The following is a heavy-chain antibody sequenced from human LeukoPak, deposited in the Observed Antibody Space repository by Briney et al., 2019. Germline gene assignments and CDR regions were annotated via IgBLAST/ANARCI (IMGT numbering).Heavy chain of an antibody. CDR3: ARLSNTMIYHLDY. D-gene: IGHD3-22*01. V-gene: IGHV5-51*01. CDR1: GYSFTTYW. CDR2: IYPGDSDT. Sequence: GESLKISCKGSGYSFTTYWIGWVRQMPGKGLEWMGIIYPGDSDTRYSPSFQGQVPIPADQSINTAYLQWSSLKASHTAMYYCARLSNTMIYHLDYWGQGTLVTVSS. J-gene: IGHJ4*02.